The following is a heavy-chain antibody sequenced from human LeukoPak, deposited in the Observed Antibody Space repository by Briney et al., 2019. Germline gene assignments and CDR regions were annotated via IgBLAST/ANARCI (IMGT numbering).Heavy chain of an antibody. Sequence: PGGSLRLSCAASGFTFSSYDMHWVRQVTGKGLEWVSAIGTAGDTYSPGSVKGRFTISRENAKNSLFLQMNSLRAGDTAVYYCAKAGGWYNFPFDYWGQGTLVTVSS. CDR2: IGTAGDT. D-gene: IGHD6-19*01. CDR1: GFTFSSYD. J-gene: IGHJ4*02. CDR3: AKAGGWYNFPFDY. V-gene: IGHV3-13*01.